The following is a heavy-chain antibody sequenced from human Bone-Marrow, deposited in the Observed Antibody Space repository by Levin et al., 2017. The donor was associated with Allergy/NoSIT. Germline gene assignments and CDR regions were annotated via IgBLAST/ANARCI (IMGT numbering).Heavy chain of an antibody. D-gene: IGHD5-12*01. CDR3: ARHRRDIVASNDPFDV. CDR2: IYPDDSDT. V-gene: IGHV5-51*01. CDR1: GYIFTNHW. J-gene: IGHJ3*01. Sequence: ASVKVSCKGSGYIFTNHWIGWVRQRPGKGLEWLGIIYPDDSDTRYSPSFQGQVTIAADKSTSTAYLQWSSLKASDTAMYFCARHRRDIVASNDPFDVWGQGAMVVVS.